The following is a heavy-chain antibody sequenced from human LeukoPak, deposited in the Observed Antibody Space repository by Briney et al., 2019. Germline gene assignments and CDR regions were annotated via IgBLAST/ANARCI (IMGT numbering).Heavy chain of an antibody. Sequence: GGSLRLSCVASGFTFTNYGMMWVRQAPGKGLVWVSYINGDGRSTTYADSVKGRFTISRDNAKNTLYLQMSSLRAEDTAMYYCARNSNGMSNWGQGTLVIVSS. J-gene: IGHJ4*02. CDR3: ARNSNGMSN. CDR1: GFTFTNYG. CDR2: INGDGRST. D-gene: IGHD2-8*01. V-gene: IGHV3-74*01.